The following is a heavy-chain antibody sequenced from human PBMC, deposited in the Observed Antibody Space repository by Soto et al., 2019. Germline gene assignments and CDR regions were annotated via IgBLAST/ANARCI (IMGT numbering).Heavy chain of an antibody. D-gene: IGHD2-2*01. Sequence: GASVKVSCKVSGGTFSSYAISWVRQAPGQGLEWMGGIIPIFATANYAQKFQGRVMITVDESTSTAYMELSSLRSEDTAVYYCARSVSFRYQLLKRGMDVWGQGTTVTVSS. CDR1: GGTFSSYA. CDR3: ARSVSFRYQLLKRGMDV. J-gene: IGHJ6*02. CDR2: IIPIFATA. V-gene: IGHV1-69*13.